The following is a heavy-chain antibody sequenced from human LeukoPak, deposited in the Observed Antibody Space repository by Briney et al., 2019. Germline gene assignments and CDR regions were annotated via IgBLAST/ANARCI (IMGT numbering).Heavy chain of an antibody. D-gene: IGHD6-13*01. CDR2: ISWNSDTI. J-gene: IGHJ4*02. V-gene: IGHV3-9*01. Sequence: GRSLRLSCVASGSIFDDYAMHWVRQAPGKGLEWVSGISWNSDTIGYADSVKGRFTISRDNAKNSLYLQMNSLGGEDTALYYCAKGDYSSSWYDRDYFDSWGQGTLVTVSS. CDR3: AKGDYSSSWYDRDYFDS. CDR1: GSIFDDYA.